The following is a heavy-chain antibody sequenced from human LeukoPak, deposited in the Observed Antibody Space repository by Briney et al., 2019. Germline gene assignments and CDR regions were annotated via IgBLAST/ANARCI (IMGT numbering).Heavy chain of an antibody. D-gene: IGHD1-26*01. CDR1: GGSISSSSYY. J-gene: IGHJ4*02. CDR2: IYYSWST. CDR3: ARRKLRAPRYFDY. Sequence: PSETLSLTCTVSGGSISSSSYYWGWIRQPPGKGLEWIGSIYYSWSTYYNPSLKSRVTISVDTSKNQFSLKLSSVTAADTAVYYCARRKLRAPRYFDYWGQGTLVTVSS. V-gene: IGHV4-39*01.